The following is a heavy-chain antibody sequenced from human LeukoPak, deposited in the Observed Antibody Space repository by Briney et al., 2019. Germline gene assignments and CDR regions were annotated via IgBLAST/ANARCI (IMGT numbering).Heavy chain of an antibody. Sequence: SETLSLTCTVSGGSISSGSYYWSWIRQPPGKGLEWIGRISTSGSTNYNPSLKSRVTISVDTSKNQFSLKLSSVTAADTAVYYCAREGPYYYDSSGYYYFWGQGTLVTVSS. D-gene: IGHD3-22*01. V-gene: IGHV4-61*02. CDR3: AREGPYYYDSSGYYYF. J-gene: IGHJ4*02. CDR2: ISTSGST. CDR1: GGSISSGSYY.